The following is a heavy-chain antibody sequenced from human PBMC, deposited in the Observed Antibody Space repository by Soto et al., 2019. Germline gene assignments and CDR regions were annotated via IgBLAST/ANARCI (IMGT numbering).Heavy chain of an antibody. V-gene: IGHV1-8*01. J-gene: IGHJ6*02. Sequence: QVQLVQSGAEVKKPGASVKVSCKASGYTFTSYDINWVRQATGQGLEWMGWMNPNSGNTGYAQKFGGXXTMTRNTSISTAYMELSSLRSEDTAVYYCARERTGTTSMDVWGQGTTVTVSS. CDR2: MNPNSGNT. D-gene: IGHD1-1*01. CDR1: GYTFTSYD. CDR3: ARERTGTTSMDV.